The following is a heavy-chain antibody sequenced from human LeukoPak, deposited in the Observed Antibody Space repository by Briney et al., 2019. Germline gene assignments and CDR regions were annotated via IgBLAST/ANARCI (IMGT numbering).Heavy chain of an antibody. CDR1: GGSISSYY. Sequence: SETLSLTCTVSGGSISSYYWSWIRQPPGKGLEWIGYIYYSGSTNYNPSLKSRVTISVDTSKNQFSLKLSSVTAADTAVYYCARGFRYWFDPWGRGTLVTVSS. V-gene: IGHV4-59*01. CDR3: ARGFRYWFDP. J-gene: IGHJ5*02. CDR2: IYYSGST.